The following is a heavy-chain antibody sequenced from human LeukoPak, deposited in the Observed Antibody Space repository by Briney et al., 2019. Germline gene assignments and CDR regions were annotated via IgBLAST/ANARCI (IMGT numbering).Heavy chain of an antibody. D-gene: IGHD3-22*01. V-gene: IGHV4-34*01. J-gene: IGHJ3*01. CDR1: GGSFRDYY. Sequence: SETLSLTCAVYGGSFRDYYWSWIRQPPGKGLEWIGEINHSGSTNYNPSLKSRVTISLDTSKNQFSLKLTSVTAAATAVYYCAKAPYLSSGSWGQGILVAVSS. CDR3: AKAPYLSSGS. CDR2: INHSGST.